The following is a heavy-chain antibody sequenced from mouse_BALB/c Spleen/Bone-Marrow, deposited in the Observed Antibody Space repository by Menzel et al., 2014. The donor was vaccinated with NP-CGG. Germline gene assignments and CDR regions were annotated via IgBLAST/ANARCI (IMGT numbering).Heavy chain of an antibody. D-gene: IGHD1-1*01. J-gene: IGHJ4*01. CDR1: GYTFTSYW. CDR2: INPSTGYT. V-gene: IGHV1-7*01. CDR3: ARQITTVDYAMDY. Sequence: VQLQQSGAELAKPGASVKMSCKASGYTFTSYWMHWVKQRPGQGLEWIGYINPSTGYTEYNQKFKDKATLTADKSSSTADMQLSSLTSEDSAVYYCARQITTVDYAMDYWGQGTSVTVSS.